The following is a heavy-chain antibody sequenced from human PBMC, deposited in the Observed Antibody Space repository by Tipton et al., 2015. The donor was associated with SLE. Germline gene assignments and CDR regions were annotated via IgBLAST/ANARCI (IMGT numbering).Heavy chain of an antibody. Sequence: TLSLTCTVSGGSISGHYWSWIRQPPGKGLEWIGYIYYSGSTNYNPSLKSRVTISVDTSKNQFSLKLRSVTAADTAVYYCARLKGRLELPGYHYYMDVWGKGTTVTVSS. J-gene: IGHJ6*03. V-gene: IGHV4-59*08. CDR2: IYYSGST. CDR3: ARLKGRLELPGYHYYMDV. CDR1: GGSISGHY. D-gene: IGHD1-7*01.